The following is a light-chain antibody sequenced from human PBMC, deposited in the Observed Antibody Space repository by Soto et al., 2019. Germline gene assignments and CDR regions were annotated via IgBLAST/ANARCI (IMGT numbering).Light chain of an antibody. J-gene: IGKJ1*01. Sequence: DIKMTQSPSSLSASVGDRVTITCRANQDISYYLAWYQQKQGKVPKLLIYAASTLQSGVPSRFSGSGSGTDFTLTISSLQPEDIATYYCQKYHSAPRTFGQGTKVDIK. CDR2: AAS. CDR1: QDISYY. CDR3: QKYHSAPRT. V-gene: IGKV1-27*01.